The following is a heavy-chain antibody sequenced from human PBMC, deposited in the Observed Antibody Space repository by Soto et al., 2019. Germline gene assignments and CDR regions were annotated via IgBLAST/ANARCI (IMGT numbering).Heavy chain of an antibody. D-gene: IGHD3-10*01. V-gene: IGHV3-23*01. J-gene: IGHJ3*02. CDR3: AKDRGEGELEGPNAFDI. Sequence: EVQLLESGGGLVQPGGSLRLSCVASGFTFRDFAMNWVRQAPGKGLEWVSGTSGSGGGTYYADSVKGRFTISRDNSQSTLYLQMNSLRAEDTAVYYCAKDRGEGELEGPNAFDIWGQGTMVTVSS. CDR2: TSGSGGGT. CDR1: GFTFRDFA.